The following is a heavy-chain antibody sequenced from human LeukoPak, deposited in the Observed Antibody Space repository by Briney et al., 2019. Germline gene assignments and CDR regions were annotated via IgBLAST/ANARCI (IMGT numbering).Heavy chain of an antibody. J-gene: IGHJ4*02. V-gene: IGHV4-39*07. CDR3: ARLGITIPWGVRLRPGMVDY. D-gene: IGHD3-3*01. CDR1: GGSISSSSYY. CDR2: IYYSGST. Sequence: SETLSLTCTVSGGSISSSSYYWGWIRQPPGKGLEWIGSIYYSGSTYYNPSLKSRVTISVDTSKNQFSLKLSSVTAADTAVYYCARLGITIPWGVRLRPGMVDYWGQGTLVTVSS.